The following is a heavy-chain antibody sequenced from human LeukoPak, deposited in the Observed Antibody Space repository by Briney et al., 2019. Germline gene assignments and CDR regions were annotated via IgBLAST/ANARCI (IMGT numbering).Heavy chain of an antibody. J-gene: IGHJ6*02. D-gene: IGHD2-15*01. Sequence: GGSLRLSCAASGFTFSSYAMSWVRQAPWKGLEWVSAISGSGGSTYYADSVKGRFTISRDDSKNTLYLQMNSLRAEDTAVYHCAKAPPAATNDYYGMDVWGQGTTVTVSS. V-gene: IGHV3-23*01. CDR1: GFTFSSYA. CDR3: AKAPPAATNDYYGMDV. CDR2: ISGSGGST.